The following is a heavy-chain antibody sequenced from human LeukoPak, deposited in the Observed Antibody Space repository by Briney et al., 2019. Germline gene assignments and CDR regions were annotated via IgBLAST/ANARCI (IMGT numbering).Heavy chain of an antibody. Sequence: SETLSLTCSVSGGSISRYYWSWIRQPPGKGLEWIGYIYYSGSTNYNPSLKSRVTISVDTPKNQFSLQLSSVTAADTAVYYCARVAAAAGYYFDYWGQGTLVTVSS. V-gene: IGHV4-59*01. D-gene: IGHD6-13*01. CDR1: GGSISRYY. J-gene: IGHJ4*02. CDR2: IYYSGST. CDR3: ARVAAAAGYYFDY.